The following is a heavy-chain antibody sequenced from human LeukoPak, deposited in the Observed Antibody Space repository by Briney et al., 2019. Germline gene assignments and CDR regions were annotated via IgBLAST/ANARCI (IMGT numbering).Heavy chain of an antibody. D-gene: IGHD4-23*01. CDR2: ISWNGAIM. J-gene: IGHJ6*02. Sequence: GGSLRLSCATSGFKFDDYGMHWVRQAPRKGLEWVSGISWNGAIMVYADSVKGRCTISRDNAKNSLYLQMNSLRAEDTALYYCAKDISIGGFADGYFYGMDAWGQGTTVTVSS. CDR1: GFKFDDYG. CDR3: AKDISIGGFADGYFYGMDA. V-gene: IGHV3-9*01.